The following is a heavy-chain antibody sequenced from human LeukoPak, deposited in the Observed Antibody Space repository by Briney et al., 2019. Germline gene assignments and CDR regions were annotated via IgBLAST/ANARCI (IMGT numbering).Heavy chain of an antibody. D-gene: IGHD1-1*01. Sequence: SETLSLTCTVSGGSISNYYWSRIRQTPGKGLEWIGYIHNSGSTKYNPSLKSPVSISVDTSKNQFSLKVNSVTAADTAVYYCARGGGWGNWNDAVDYWGQGTLVTVSS. CDR1: GGSISNYY. CDR2: IHNSGST. V-gene: IGHV4-59*01. J-gene: IGHJ4*02. CDR3: ARGGGWGNWNDAVDY.